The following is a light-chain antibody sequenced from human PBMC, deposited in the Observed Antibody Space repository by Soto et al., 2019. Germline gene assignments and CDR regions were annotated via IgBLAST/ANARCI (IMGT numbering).Light chain of an antibody. CDR2: DAS. V-gene: IGKV3-11*01. CDR3: QQRSNWVT. J-gene: IGKJ4*01. CDR1: QSVASY. Sequence: EIVLTQSPATLSLSPGARATLSCRASQSVASYLAWYQQKPGQAPRLLIYDASNRATGIPARFSGSGSGTDFTLTISSLEPEDFAVYYCQQRSNWVTFGGGTKVEIK.